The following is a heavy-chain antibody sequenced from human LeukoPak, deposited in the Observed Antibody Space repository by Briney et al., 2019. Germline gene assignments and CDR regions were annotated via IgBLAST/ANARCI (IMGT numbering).Heavy chain of an antibody. CDR2: INPNTVDT. Sequence: ASVRVSCRASGYTFTAYYIHWGGQAPGQGLEGMGWINPNTVDTNYAQKFQGRVTMTRDTSISTAYMELTRLRSDDTAVYYCARGAEYSSSTWFDPWGQGTLVTVSS. J-gene: IGHJ5*02. V-gene: IGHV1-2*02. CDR3: ARGAEYSSSTWFDP. D-gene: IGHD6-6*01. CDR1: GYTFTAYY.